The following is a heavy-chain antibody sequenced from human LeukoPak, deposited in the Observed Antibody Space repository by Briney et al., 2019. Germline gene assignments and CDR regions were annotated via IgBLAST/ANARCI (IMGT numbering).Heavy chain of an antibody. CDR1: GGSISSYY. CDR2: IYYSGST. J-gene: IGHJ4*02. Sequence: SETLSLTCTVSGGSISSYYWSWIRQPPGKGLEWIGYIYYSGSTNYNPSPKSRVTISVDTSKNQFSLKLSSVTAADTAVYYCARGDYYGSGIIDYWGQGTLVTVSS. V-gene: IGHV4-59*01. CDR3: ARGDYYGSGIIDY. D-gene: IGHD3-10*01.